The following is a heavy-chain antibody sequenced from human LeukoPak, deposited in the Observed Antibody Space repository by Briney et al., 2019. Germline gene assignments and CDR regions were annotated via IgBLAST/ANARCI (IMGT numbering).Heavy chain of an antibody. V-gene: IGHV4-61*08. CDR3: ARHEDSSGLGFDY. Sequence: PSQTLSLTCTVSGGSISSGGYYWSWIRQPPGKGLEWIGYIYYSGSTNYNPSLKSRVTISVDTSKNQFSLKLSSVTAADTAVYYCARHEDSSGLGFDYWGQGTLVTVSS. J-gene: IGHJ4*02. CDR1: GGSISSGGYY. D-gene: IGHD6-19*01. CDR2: IYYSGST.